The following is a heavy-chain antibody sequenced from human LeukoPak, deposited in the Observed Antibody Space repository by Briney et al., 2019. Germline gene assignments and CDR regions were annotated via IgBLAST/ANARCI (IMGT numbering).Heavy chain of an antibody. D-gene: IGHD5-24*01. CDR2: IYHSGTT. Sequence: SETLSLTCTVAGGSISSSSYYWGWIRQPPGKGPEWIGSIYHSGTTYYNPSLKSRVTISVATSKNQFSLKLSSVTAADTAVYYCARHTRVRDGYNLYCFDPWGQGTLVTVSS. V-gene: IGHV4-39*01. CDR3: ARHTRVRDGYNLYCFDP. J-gene: IGHJ5*02. CDR1: GGSISSSSYY.